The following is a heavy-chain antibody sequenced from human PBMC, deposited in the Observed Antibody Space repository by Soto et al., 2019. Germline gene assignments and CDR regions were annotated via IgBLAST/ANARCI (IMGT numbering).Heavy chain of an antibody. J-gene: IGHJ6*02. CDR3: ARAEWCDSPRGYYYYGMDV. Sequence: ASVKVSCKASGYTFTSYAMHWVRQAPGQRLEWMGWINAGNGNTKYSQKFQGRVTITRDTSASTAYMELSSLRSEDTAVYYCARAEWCDSPRGYYYYGMDVWGQGTKVTVSS. D-gene: IGHD2-8*01. V-gene: IGHV1-3*01. CDR1: GYTFTSYA. CDR2: INAGNGNT.